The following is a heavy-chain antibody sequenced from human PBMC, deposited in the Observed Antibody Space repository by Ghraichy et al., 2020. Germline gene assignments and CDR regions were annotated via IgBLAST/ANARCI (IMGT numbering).Heavy chain of an antibody. Sequence: TLSLTCTVSGGSISSYYWSWIRQPPGKGLEWIGYIYYSGSTNYNPSLKSRVTISVDTSKNQFSLKLSSVTAADTAVYYCARRSMVRGVMGFDYWGQGTLVTVSS. CDR1: GGSISSYY. D-gene: IGHD3-10*01. CDR2: IYYSGST. V-gene: IGHV4-59*01. J-gene: IGHJ4*02. CDR3: ARRSMVRGVMGFDY.